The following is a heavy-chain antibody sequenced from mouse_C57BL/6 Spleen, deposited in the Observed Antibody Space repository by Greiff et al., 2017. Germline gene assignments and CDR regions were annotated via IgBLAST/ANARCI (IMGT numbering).Heavy chain of an antibody. V-gene: IGHV5-17*01. CDR2: ISSGSSTI. CDR3: ARREFYYGYGDYAMDY. CDR1: GFTFSDYG. D-gene: IGHD2-2*01. Sequence: EVHLVESGGGLVKPGGSLKLSCAASGFTFSDYGMHWVRQAPEKGLEWVAYISSGSSTIYYADTVKGRFTISRDNAKNTLFLQLTSLRSEDTAMYYCARREFYYGYGDYAMDYWGQGTSVTVSS. J-gene: IGHJ4*01.